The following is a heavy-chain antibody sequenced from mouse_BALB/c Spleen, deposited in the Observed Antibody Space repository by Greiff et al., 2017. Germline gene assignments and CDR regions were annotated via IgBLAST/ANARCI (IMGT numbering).Heavy chain of an antibody. CDR1: GFAFSSYD. J-gene: IGHJ3*01. Sequence: EVKLVESGGGLVKPGGSLKLSCAASGFAFSSYDMSWVRQTPEKRLEWVAYISSGGGSTYYPDTVKGRFTISRDNAKNTLYLQMSSLKSEDTAMYYCARQRGYRYGWFAYWGQGTLVTVSA. V-gene: IGHV5-12-1*01. CDR3: ARQRGYRYGWFAY. D-gene: IGHD2-14*01. CDR2: ISSGGGST.